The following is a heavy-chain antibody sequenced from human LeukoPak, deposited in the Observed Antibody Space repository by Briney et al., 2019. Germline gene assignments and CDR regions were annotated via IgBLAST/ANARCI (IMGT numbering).Heavy chain of an antibody. D-gene: IGHD5-18*01. CDR3: ERDDGGPIQLRSFDY. J-gene: IGHJ4*02. V-gene: IGHV3-48*04. Sequence: PGGSLRLSCAASGFTFSSSSMNWVRQAPGKGLEWVSSISSNSSTIYYADSVKDRFTISRDNAKNSLYLQMNSLRAEDTAVYSCERDDGGPIQLRSFDYWGQGTLVTVSS. CDR1: GFTFSSSS. CDR2: ISSNSSTI.